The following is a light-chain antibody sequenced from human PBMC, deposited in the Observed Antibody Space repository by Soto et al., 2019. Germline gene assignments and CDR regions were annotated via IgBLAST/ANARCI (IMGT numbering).Light chain of an antibody. CDR1: QSMNNY. CDR2: AAS. CDR3: QQSYSTYMYT. V-gene: IGKV1-39*01. Sequence: DIQMTQSPSSLSASVGDGVTITCRASQSMNNYLNWYQQKPGKAPKLLIYAASSLQSGVPSRFSGSGSGTHFILTISSPQPEDFATYYCQQSYSTYMYTFGQGTKLEIK. J-gene: IGKJ2*01.